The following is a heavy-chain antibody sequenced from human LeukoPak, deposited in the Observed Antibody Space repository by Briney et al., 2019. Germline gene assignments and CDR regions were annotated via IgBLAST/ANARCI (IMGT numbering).Heavy chain of an antibody. CDR2: ISGSGGST. V-gene: IGHV3-23*01. J-gene: IGHJ5*02. CDR1: GFTFSSYA. Sequence: PGGSLRHSCAASGFTFSSYAMSWVRQAPGKGLEWVSAISGSGGSTYYADSVKGRFTISRDNSKNTLYLQMNSLRAEDTAVYYCAKDFRWELPSNRFDPWGQGTLVTVSS. D-gene: IGHD1-26*01. CDR3: AKDFRWELPSNRFDP.